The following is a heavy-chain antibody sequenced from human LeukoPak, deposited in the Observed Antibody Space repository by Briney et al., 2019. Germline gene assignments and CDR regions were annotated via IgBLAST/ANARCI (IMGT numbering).Heavy chain of an antibody. CDR3: ASTDRIYSDYETYFDY. CDR2: IYYSGST. J-gene: IGHJ4*02. Sequence: SETLSLTCTVSGGSISSSSYYWGWIRQPPGKGLEWIGSIYYSGSTYYNPSLKSRVTISVDTSKNQFSLRLSSVTAADTAVYYCASTDRIYSDYETYFDYWGQGTLVTVSS. D-gene: IGHD5-12*01. CDR1: GGSISSSSYY. V-gene: IGHV4-39*01.